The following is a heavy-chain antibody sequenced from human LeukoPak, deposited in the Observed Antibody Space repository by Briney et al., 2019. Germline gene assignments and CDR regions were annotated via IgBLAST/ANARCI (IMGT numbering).Heavy chain of an antibody. CDR3: AREVNYDSSVRFALQGWFDP. D-gene: IGHD3-22*01. CDR2: INHSGST. V-gene: IGHV4-34*01. Sequence: SETLSLTCAVYGGSFSGYYWNWIRQPPGKGLEWIGEINHSGSTNYNPSLKSRVTISVDTSKNQFSLELSSVTAADTAVYYCAREVNYDSSVRFALQGWFDPWGQGTLVTVSS. J-gene: IGHJ5*02. CDR1: GGSFSGYY.